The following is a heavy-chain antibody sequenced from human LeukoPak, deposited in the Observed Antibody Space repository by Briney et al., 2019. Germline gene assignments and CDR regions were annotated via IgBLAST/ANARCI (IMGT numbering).Heavy chain of an antibody. CDR2: ISSNGGST. D-gene: IGHD3-10*01. J-gene: IGHJ4*02. CDR3: ARSYGSGSYYNACAY. V-gene: IGHV3-64*01. Sequence: GGSLRLSCAASGFTFSSYAMHWVRQAPGKGLEYVSAISSNGGSTDYANSVKGRFTISRDNSKNTLYLQMGSLRAEDMAVYYCARSYGSGSYYNACAYWGQGTLVTVSS. CDR1: GFTFSSYA.